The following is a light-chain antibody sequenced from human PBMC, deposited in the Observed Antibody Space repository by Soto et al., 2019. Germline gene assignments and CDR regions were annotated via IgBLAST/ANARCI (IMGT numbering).Light chain of an antibody. J-gene: IGKJ1*01. Sequence: VLMTQSPATLSVSPWERVTLSCRASQSVDISLAWYQQKPGQAPRLLIYGASTRATDMPGTFSGRGSGTEFTLTITSLRPEDFGVYYCQQYRSWPRTFGQGTKVDIK. CDR2: GAS. V-gene: IGKV3-15*01. CDR1: QSVDIS. CDR3: QQYRSWPRT.